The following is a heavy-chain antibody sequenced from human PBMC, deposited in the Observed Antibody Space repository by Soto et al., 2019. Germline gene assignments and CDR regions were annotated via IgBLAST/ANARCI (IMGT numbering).Heavy chain of an antibody. J-gene: IGHJ4*02. CDR2: IDTSGTT. Sequence: KPSETLSLTCTVSGGSISSYYVSWIRQSAGKGLEWIGRIDTSGTTNYNPSLKSRVTISVDTSKNQFSLRLASVTAADTAVYYCARDLRGYSRYDYLDYWGQGIPVTVSS. CDR3: ARDLRGYSRYDYLDY. CDR1: GGSISSYY. D-gene: IGHD5-12*01. V-gene: IGHV4-4*07.